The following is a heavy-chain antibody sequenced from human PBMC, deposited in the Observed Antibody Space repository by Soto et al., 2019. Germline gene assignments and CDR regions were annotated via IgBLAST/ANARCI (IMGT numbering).Heavy chain of an antibody. CDR1: GFTFSSYS. J-gene: IGHJ5*02. D-gene: IGHD4-17*01. V-gene: IGHV3-48*01. CDR2: ISSSSSTI. CDR3: ASGAVNDYGINNWFDP. Sequence: QPGGSLRLSCAASGFTFSSYSMNWVRQAPGKGLEWVSYISSSSSTIYYADSVKGRFTISRDNAKNSLYLQMNSLRAEDTAVYYCASGAVNDYGINNWFDPWGQGTLVTVSS.